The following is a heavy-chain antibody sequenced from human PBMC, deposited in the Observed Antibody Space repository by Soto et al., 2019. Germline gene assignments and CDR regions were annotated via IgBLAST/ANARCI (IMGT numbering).Heavy chain of an antibody. CDR1: GFTFSSYS. D-gene: IGHD3-3*01. V-gene: IGHV3-48*01. Sequence: GGSLRLSCAASGFTFSSYSMNWVRQAPGKGLEWVSYISSSSSTIYYADSVKGRFTISRDNSKNALYLQMNSLRAEDTAVYYCAKAAGVVINYSYYYGMDVWGQGTTVTVSS. CDR3: AKAAGVVINYSYYYGMDV. J-gene: IGHJ6*02. CDR2: ISSSSSTI.